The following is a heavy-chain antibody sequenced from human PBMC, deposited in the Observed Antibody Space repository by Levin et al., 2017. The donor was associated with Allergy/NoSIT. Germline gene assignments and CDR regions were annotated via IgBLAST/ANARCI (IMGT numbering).Heavy chain of an antibody. D-gene: IGHD4-17*01. CDR3: ARDRMPGGDYTTLGHYYYYYMDV. Sequence: GESLKISCKASGYTFTGYYMHWVRQAPGQGLEWMGRINPNSGGTNYAQKFQGRVTMTRDTSISTAYMELSRLRSDDTAVYYCARDRMPGGDYTTLGHYYYYYMDVWGKGTTVTVSS. CDR2: INPNSGGT. CDR1: GYTFTGYY. V-gene: IGHV1-2*06. J-gene: IGHJ6*03.